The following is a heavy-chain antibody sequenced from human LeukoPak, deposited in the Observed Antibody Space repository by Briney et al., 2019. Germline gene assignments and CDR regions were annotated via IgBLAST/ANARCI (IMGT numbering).Heavy chain of an antibody. CDR1: GFRFSNYA. CDR3: AKLWFGELGAVYFDY. CDR2: IGGSGSST. Sequence: GGSLRLSCAASGFRFSNYAMSWVRQAPGKGLEWVSGIGGSGSSTYYADSVKGRFTISRDNSKNTLYLQMNSLRAEGTAVYYCAKLWFGELGAVYFDYWGQGTLVTVSS. D-gene: IGHD3-10*01. J-gene: IGHJ4*02. V-gene: IGHV3-23*01.